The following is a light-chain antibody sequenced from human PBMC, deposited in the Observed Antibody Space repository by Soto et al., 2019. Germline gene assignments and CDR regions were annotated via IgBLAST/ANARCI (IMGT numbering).Light chain of an antibody. CDR1: QNIANY. CDR2: DAS. V-gene: IGKV3-11*01. J-gene: IGKJ4*01. CDR3: QQSYNIQALT. Sequence: DIVLTQSPATLSLSRGERATLSCRASQNIANYVAWYQQRPGQAPRLLIYDASTRPTGIPARFSGSGSGTNFSLTINSLQPEDYATYYCQQSYNIQALTFGGGTKVDIK.